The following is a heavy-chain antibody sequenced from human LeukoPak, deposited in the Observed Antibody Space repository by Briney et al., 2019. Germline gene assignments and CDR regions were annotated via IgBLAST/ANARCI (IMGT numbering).Heavy chain of an antibody. CDR1: GYSISSGYY. J-gene: IGHJ4*02. CDR3: ARRAVAAPFDY. CDR2: IYHSGST. V-gene: IGHV4-38-2*02. Sequence: SQTLSLTCTVSGYSISSGYYWGWIRQPPGKGLEWIGSIYHSGSTYYNPSLKSRVTISVDTSKNQFSLKLSSVTAADTAVYYCARRAVAAPFDYWGQGTLVTVSS. D-gene: IGHD6-19*01.